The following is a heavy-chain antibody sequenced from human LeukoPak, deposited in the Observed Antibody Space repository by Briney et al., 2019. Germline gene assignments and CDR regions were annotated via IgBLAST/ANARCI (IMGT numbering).Heavy chain of an antibody. Sequence: SVKVSCKASGGTFSSYAISWVRQAPGQGLEWMGGIIPIFGTANYAQKFQGRVTITADESTSTAYMELSSLRSEDTAVYYCARTIFPGRHGSYYPGLGDWFDPWGQGTLVTVSS. D-gene: IGHD1-26*01. CDR1: GGTFSSYA. J-gene: IGHJ5*02. CDR2: IIPIFGTA. V-gene: IGHV1-69*13. CDR3: ARTIFPGRHGSYYPGLGDWFDP.